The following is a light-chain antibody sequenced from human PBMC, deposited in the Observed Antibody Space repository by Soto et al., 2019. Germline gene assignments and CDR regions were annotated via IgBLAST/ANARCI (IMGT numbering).Light chain of an antibody. CDR2: GAS. V-gene: IGKV3-20*01. Sequence: EFVLTQSPGTLSLSPGERVTLSCRASQSVTTRLAWYQHKPGQAPTLLMSGASNRASGVPVRFSGSGSGTDFTLTITRLEPEDFALYYCQQYGGSPITFGLGTRLETK. J-gene: IGKJ5*01. CDR1: QSVTTR. CDR3: QQYGGSPIT.